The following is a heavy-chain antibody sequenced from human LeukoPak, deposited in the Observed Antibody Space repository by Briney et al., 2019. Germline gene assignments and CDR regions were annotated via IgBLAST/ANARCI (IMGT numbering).Heavy chain of an antibody. CDR1: GGSISSYY. Sequence: PSETLSLTCTVSGGSISSYYWSWIRQPAGKGLEWIGYIYHSGSTYYNPSLKSRVTISVDRSKNQFSLKLSSVTAADTAVYYCAARGGEDAFDIWGQGTMVTVSS. CDR2: IYHSGST. J-gene: IGHJ3*02. D-gene: IGHD3-16*01. CDR3: AARGGEDAFDI. V-gene: IGHV4-59*06.